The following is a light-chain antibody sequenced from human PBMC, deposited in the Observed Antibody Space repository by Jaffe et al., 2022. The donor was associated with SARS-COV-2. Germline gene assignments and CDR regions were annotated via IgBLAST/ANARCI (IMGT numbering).Light chain of an antibody. CDR1: SGDVGYYNL. CDR2: EVD. J-gene: IGLJ2*01. V-gene: IGLV2-23*01. Sequence: QSALTQPASVSASPGQSITISCTGTSGDVGYYNLVSWYQRHPGRAPKLMVYEVDRRPSGVSNRFSGSKSGNTASLTISGLQAEDEAEYFCCSYAGRATLLFGGGTHLTVL. CDR3: CSYAGRATLL.